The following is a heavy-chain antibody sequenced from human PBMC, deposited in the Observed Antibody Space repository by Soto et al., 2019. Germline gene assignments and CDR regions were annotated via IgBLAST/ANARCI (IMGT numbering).Heavy chain of an antibody. J-gene: IGHJ3*01. CDR3: AHPRGYGVFDAYDF. Sequence: GGSLRLSCAASGFTFSTYAMNWVRQAPGKGLEWVSAINAGGGSTYYTDSVNGRFTISRDNSINMLYLQMNSLRTEDTAVYYCAHPRGYGVFDAYDFWGQGAMVTVSS. V-gene: IGHV3-23*01. CDR1: GFTFSTYA. CDR2: INAGGGST. D-gene: IGHD4-17*01.